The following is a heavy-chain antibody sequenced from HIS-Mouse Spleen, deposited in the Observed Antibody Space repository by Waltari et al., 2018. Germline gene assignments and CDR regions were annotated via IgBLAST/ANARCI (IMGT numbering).Heavy chain of an antibody. D-gene: IGHD6-13*01. Sequence: QLQLQESGPGLVKPSETLSLTCTVSGGSSSSSSYYWCWFRHPPGKGLEWIGSIYYSGSTYYNPSLKSRVTISVDTSKNQFSLKLSSVTAADTAVYYCAREIPYSSSWYDWYFDLWGRGTLVTVSS. V-gene: IGHV4-39*07. CDR3: AREIPYSSSWYDWYFDL. CDR2: IYYSGST. J-gene: IGHJ2*01. CDR1: GGSSSSSSYY.